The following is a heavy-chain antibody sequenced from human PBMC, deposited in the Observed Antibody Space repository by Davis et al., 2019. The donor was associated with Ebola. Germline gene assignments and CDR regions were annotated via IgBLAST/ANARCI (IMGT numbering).Heavy chain of an antibody. CDR3: AGDWAGLDV. Sequence: GGSLRLSCAASGFTFSTYYITWVRQAPGKGLEWVATIPHVGSEKYYVDSVYGRFTSSRDNGKNSVYLQMNSLRAEDTAVYYCAGDWAGLDVWGKGTTVTVSS. CDR2: IPHVGSEK. D-gene: IGHD3-16*01. V-gene: IGHV3-7*01. J-gene: IGHJ6*04. CDR1: GFTFSTYY.